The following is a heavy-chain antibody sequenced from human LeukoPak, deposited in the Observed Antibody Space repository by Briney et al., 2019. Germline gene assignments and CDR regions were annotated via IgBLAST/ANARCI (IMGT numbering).Heavy chain of an antibody. V-gene: IGHV3-21*01. CDR3: ARARPYSSSWYRGVDAFDI. Sequence: PGGSLRLSCAASGFTFSSYSMNWVRQAPGKGLEWVSSISSSSSYIYYADSVKGRFTISRDNAKNSLYLQMNSLRAEDTAVYYCARARPYSSSWYRGVDAFDIGGQGTMVTVSS. D-gene: IGHD6-13*01. CDR1: GFTFSSYS. CDR2: ISSSSSYI. J-gene: IGHJ3*02.